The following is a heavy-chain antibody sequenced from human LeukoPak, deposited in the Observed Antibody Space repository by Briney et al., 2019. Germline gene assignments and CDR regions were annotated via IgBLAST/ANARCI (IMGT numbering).Heavy chain of an antibody. CDR3: ARGGSSGYYPQDYFDY. Sequence: PSETLSLTCTVSGGSISSCYWSWIRQPPGKGLEWIGYIYYSGSTNYNPSLKSRVTISVDTSKNQFSLKLSSVTAADTAVYYCARGGSSGYYPQDYFDYWGQGTLVTVSS. CDR2: IYYSGST. D-gene: IGHD3-22*01. J-gene: IGHJ4*02. CDR1: GGSISSCY. V-gene: IGHV4-59*01.